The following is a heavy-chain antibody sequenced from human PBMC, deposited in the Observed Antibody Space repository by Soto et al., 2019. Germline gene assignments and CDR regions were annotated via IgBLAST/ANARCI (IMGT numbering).Heavy chain of an antibody. J-gene: IGHJ5*02. CDR2: IIPILGIA. Sequence: QVQLVQSGAEVKKPGSSVKVSCKASGGTFSSYTISWVRQAPGQGLEWMGRIIPILGIANYAQKFKGGVTITADKSTSTAYMELSSLRSEDTAVYYCARDRWFDPWGQGTLVTVSS. CDR3: ARDRWFDP. CDR1: GGTFSSYT. V-gene: IGHV1-69*08.